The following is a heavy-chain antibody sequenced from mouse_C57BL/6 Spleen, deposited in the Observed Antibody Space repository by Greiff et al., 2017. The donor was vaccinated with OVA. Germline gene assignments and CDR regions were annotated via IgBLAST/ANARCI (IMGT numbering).Heavy chain of an antibody. J-gene: IGHJ2*01. Sequence: VQLQQSGPELVKPGASVKISCKASGYAFSSSWMNWVKQRPGKGLEWIGRIYPGDGDTNYNGKFKGKATLTADKSSSTAYMQLSSLTSEDSAVYFCARGAGRGCLDYWGQGTTRTVSS. CDR2: IYPGDGDT. V-gene: IGHV1-82*01. CDR3: ARGAGRGCLDY. CDR1: GYAFSSSW. D-gene: IGHD3-1*01.